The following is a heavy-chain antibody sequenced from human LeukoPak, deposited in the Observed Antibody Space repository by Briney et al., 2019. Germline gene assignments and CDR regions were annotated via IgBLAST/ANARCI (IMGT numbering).Heavy chain of an antibody. Sequence: SETLSLTCTVSGGSISGYYWSWIRQPPGKGLEWIGYIYYGGSTDYNPSLKSRVSISVDTSKNQFSLKLTSVTAADTAVYYCARLTDVAVAGMGSFDYRGQGTLVTVSS. CDR3: ARLTDVAVAGMGSFDY. J-gene: IGHJ4*02. D-gene: IGHD6-19*01. CDR2: IYYGGST. CDR1: GGSISGYY. V-gene: IGHV4-59*01.